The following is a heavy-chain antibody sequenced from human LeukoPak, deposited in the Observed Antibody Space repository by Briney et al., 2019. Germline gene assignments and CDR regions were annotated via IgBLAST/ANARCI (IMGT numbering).Heavy chain of an antibody. Sequence: PSETLSLTCAVYGGSFSGYYWSWIRQPPGKGLEWIGEINHSGSTNYNPSLKSRVTISVDTSKNQFSLKLSSVTAADTAVYYCARGGGTGTTDFDYRGQGTLVTVSS. D-gene: IGHD1-1*01. J-gene: IGHJ4*02. V-gene: IGHV4-34*01. CDR2: INHSGST. CDR3: ARGGGTGTTDFDY. CDR1: GGSFSGYY.